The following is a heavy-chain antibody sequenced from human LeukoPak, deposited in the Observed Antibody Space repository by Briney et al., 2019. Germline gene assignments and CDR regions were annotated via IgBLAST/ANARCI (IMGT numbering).Heavy chain of an antibody. J-gene: IGHJ4*02. D-gene: IGHD1-26*01. Sequence: GGSLTLSCAASGFTFSSYTKNWVRHAPGEGLEWVAASSSSSRDIFHVDSVKGRYPIPRDNTQNSLSLRMSSLRAEDRAVYYCVREAAATLFDYWGQGTLVTVSS. CDR1: GFTFSSYT. CDR2: SSSSSRDI. V-gene: IGHV3-21*01. CDR3: VREAAATLFDY.